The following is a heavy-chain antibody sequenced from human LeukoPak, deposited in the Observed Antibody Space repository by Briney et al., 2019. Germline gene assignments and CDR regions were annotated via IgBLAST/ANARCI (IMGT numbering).Heavy chain of an antibody. CDR3: AKDPKEDTWGGYFDY. Sequence: GGSLRLSCAASGFTFSSYGMSWVRQAPGKGPEWVSAISGSGGSTYYADSVKGRFTISRDNSKNTLYLQMNSLRAEDTAVYYCAKDPKEDTWGGYFDYWGQGTLVTVSS. J-gene: IGHJ4*02. CDR1: GFTFSSYG. D-gene: IGHD2-15*01. V-gene: IGHV3-23*01. CDR2: ISGSGGST.